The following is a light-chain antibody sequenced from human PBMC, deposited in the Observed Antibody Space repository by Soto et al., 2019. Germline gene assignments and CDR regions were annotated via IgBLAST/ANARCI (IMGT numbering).Light chain of an antibody. J-gene: IGKJ5*01. CDR2: YAS. V-gene: IGKV3-11*01. CDR3: QQRSSWIT. CDR1: QSISSS. Sequence: IVLTQSPITLSLWPGETAVLSCRASQSISSSLSWYQQRPGQAPRLLIYYASNRAPGIPARFSGSGSGTVFTLTISSLEPEDFALYYCQQRSSWITFGQGTRLEIE.